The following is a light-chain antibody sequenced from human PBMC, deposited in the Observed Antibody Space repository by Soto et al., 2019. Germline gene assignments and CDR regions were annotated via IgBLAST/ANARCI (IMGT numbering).Light chain of an antibody. Sequence: QSVLTQPASVSGSPGQSITISCTGSNSDVGAYNYVSWYQQHPGKAPKLIIYEVNNRPSGVSYRFSGSKSGNTASLTISGLQAGDEADYYCASYTISSTRVFGGGTKLTVL. CDR3: ASYTISSTRV. V-gene: IGLV2-14*01. CDR2: EVN. J-gene: IGLJ3*02. CDR1: NSDVGAYNY.